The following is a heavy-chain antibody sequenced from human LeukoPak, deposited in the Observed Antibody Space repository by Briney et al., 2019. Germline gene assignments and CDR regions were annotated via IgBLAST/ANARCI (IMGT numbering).Heavy chain of an antibody. J-gene: IGHJ4*02. CDR3: ARASYCSGGSCYSLPFDY. CDR1: GGSISSYY. V-gene: IGHV4-59*01. CDR2: TYYSGST. Sequence: SETLSLTCTVSGGSISSYYWSWIRQPPGKGLEWIGYTYYSGSTNYNPSLKSRVTISVDTSKNQFSLKLSSVTAADTAVYYCARASYCSGGSCYSLPFDYWGQGTLVTVSS. D-gene: IGHD2-15*01.